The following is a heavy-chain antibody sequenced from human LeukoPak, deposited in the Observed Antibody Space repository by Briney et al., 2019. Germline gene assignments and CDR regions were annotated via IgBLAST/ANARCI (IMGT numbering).Heavy chain of an antibody. CDR2: ISSSGSTI. CDR3: ARDLAAAGTSRPSYYGMDV. V-gene: IGHV3-48*03. Sequence: GGSLRLSCAASGFTFRSYEMHWVRQATGKGLEWVSYISSSGSTIYYADSVKGRFTISRDKDQNSLYLQMSSLRGEDRVVFYCARDLAAAGTSRPSYYGMDVWGQGTTVTVSS. D-gene: IGHD6-13*01. J-gene: IGHJ6*02. CDR1: GFTFRSYE.